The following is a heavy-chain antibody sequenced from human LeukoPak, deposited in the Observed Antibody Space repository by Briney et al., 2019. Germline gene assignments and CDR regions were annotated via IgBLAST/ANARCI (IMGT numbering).Heavy chain of an antibody. CDR2: INHSGST. CDR3: VRTFYDYVWGSYRPSFDY. J-gene: IGHJ4*02. D-gene: IGHD3-16*02. Sequence: SETLSLTCAVYGGPFSGYYWSWLRQPPGKGLEWIGEINHSGSTNYNPSLKSRVTISVDTSKNQFSLKLSSVTAADTAVYYCVRTFYDYVWGSYRPSFDYWGQGTLVTVSS. CDR1: GGPFSGYY. V-gene: IGHV4-34*01.